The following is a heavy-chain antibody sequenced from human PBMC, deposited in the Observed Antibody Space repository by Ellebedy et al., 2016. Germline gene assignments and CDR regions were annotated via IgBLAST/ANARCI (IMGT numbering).Heavy chain of an antibody. CDR3: AKDNQWELRYWYFDL. Sequence: GGSLRLXCAASGFTFDDYAMHWVRQAPGKGLEWVSGISWNSGSIGYADFVKGRFTISRDNAKNSLYLQMNSLRAEDTALYYCAKDNQWELRYWYFDLWGRGTLVTVSS. J-gene: IGHJ2*01. CDR1: GFTFDDYA. D-gene: IGHD1-26*01. CDR2: ISWNSGSI. V-gene: IGHV3-9*01.